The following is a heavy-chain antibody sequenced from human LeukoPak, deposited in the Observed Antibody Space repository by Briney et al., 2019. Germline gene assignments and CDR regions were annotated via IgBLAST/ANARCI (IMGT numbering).Heavy chain of an antibody. CDR2: INPNSGGT. Sequence: ASVKVSCKASGYTFTGYYMHWVRQAPGQGLEWMGWINPNSGGTNYAQKFQGRVTMTRDTSISTAYMELSRLRSDDTAVYYCARDGGSYYDFWSGYGTFERGYNWFDPWGQGTLVTVSS. V-gene: IGHV1-2*02. CDR3: ARDGGSYYDFWSGYGTFERGYNWFDP. CDR1: GYTFTGYY. D-gene: IGHD3-3*01. J-gene: IGHJ5*02.